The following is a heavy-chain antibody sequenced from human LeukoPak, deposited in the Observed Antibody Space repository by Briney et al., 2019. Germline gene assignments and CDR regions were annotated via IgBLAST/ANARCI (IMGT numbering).Heavy chain of an antibody. CDR2: IETGGAST. CDR3: ARSGIKMVRGVIIKSPYHMDV. J-gene: IGHJ6*03. CDR1: GFTFSSYG. D-gene: IGHD3-10*01. Sequence: PGGSLRLSCAASGFTFSSYGMSWVRQAPGKGLEWVSAIETGGASTYYADSVKGRFSISRDDAKNSLSLQMNSLRAEDTAVYYCARSGIKMVRGVIIKSPYHMDVWGKGTTVTVSS. V-gene: IGHV3-23*05.